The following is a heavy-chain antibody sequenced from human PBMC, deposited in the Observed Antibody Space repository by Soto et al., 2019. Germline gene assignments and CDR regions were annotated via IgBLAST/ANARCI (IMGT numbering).Heavy chain of an antibody. CDR1: GDSSSNSRFY. D-gene: IGHD3-22*01. J-gene: IGHJ5*02. Sequence: SETLSLTCSVAGDSSSNSRFYWAWIRQPPGEGLEWIGSIYHTGNAYYNPSLKSRVTISVDTSKNQFSLKLTSVTAADAALYYCARDFFDSSDYTTNWFDPWGQGTLVTVSS. V-gene: IGHV4-39*01. CDR3: ARDFFDSSDYTTNWFDP. CDR2: IYHTGNA.